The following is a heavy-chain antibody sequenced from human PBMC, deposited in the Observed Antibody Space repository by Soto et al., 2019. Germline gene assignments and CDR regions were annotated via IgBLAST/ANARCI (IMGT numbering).Heavy chain of an antibody. J-gene: IGHJ4*02. CDR1: GVSISNTSYY. Sequence: PSETLSLTCSVSGVSISNTSYYWGWIRQPPGKGLEWVGTIYFSGSTFYNPSPKSRVTISIDTSKNQFSLRLSSVTAADTAVYYCARHGSYWGQGTLVTVPQ. CDR3: ARHGSY. CDR2: IYFSGST. V-gene: IGHV4-39*01.